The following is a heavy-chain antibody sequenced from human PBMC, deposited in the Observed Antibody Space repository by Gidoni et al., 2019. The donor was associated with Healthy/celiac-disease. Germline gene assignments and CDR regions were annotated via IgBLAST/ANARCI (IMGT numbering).Heavy chain of an antibody. D-gene: IGHD3-22*01. CDR1: GFTFSSYG. V-gene: IGHV3-33*01. CDR3: ARGGYYDSSGLPAGY. Sequence: QVQLVESGGGGVQPGRSLRLSCAASGFTFSSYGMHWVRQAPGKGLEWVAVIWYDGSNKYYADSVKGRFTISRDNSKNTLYLQMNSLRAEDTAVYYCARGGYYDSSGLPAGYWGQGTLVTVSS. J-gene: IGHJ4*02. CDR2: IWYDGSNK.